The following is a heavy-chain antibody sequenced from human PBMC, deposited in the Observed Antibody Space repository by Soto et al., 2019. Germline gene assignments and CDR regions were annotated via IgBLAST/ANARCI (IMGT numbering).Heavy chain of an antibody. CDR2: INPIGGTT. J-gene: IGHJ4*02. Sequence: QVQLVQSGAEVKKPGASLKVSCKASGYTFTSDDMHGVRQAPEQGLKGMEIINPIGGTTSNEQKFQGRVTMTSDTSTSTGYMELSSLRSEDTAVYYCAGGGGDYSNHRGSSVLGYWGQGNLVTVSS. V-gene: IGHV1-46*01. CDR3: AGGGGDYSNHRGSSVLGY. CDR1: GYTFTSDD. D-gene: IGHD4-4*01.